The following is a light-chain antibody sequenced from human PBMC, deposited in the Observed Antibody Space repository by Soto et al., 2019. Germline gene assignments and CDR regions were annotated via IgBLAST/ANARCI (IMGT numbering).Light chain of an antibody. CDR3: QKYNSAPRT. CDR1: QGISNY. CDR2: AAS. J-gene: IGKJ5*01. V-gene: IGKV1-27*01. Sequence: DIQMTPSPYSLYASVGDRVTITCRASQGISNYLAWYQQKPGKVPKLLIYAASTLQSGVPSRFSGSGSGTDFTLTISSLQPEDVATYYCQKYNSAPRTFGQGTRLEMK.